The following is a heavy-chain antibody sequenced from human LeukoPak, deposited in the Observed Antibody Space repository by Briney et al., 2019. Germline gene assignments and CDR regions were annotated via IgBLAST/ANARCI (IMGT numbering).Heavy chain of an antibody. CDR2: ISYDGSNR. J-gene: IGHJ6*02. D-gene: IGHD2-8*01. CDR3: ARGPERTGVGTRYYYDMDV. Sequence: GGSLRLSCAASGFTFSSYAMHWVRQAPGKGLEWVAVISYDGSNRYYADSVKGRFTISRDNSKNTLYLQMNSLRAEDTAVYYCARGPERTGVGTRYYYDMDVWGQGTTVTVSS. CDR1: GFTFSSYA. V-gene: IGHV3-30-3*01.